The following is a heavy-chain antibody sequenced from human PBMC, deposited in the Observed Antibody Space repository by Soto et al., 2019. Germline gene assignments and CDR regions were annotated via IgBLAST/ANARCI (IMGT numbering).Heavy chain of an antibody. CDR3: TRGLGIAVAGTGNNYYGMDV. Sequence: GGSLRLSCAASGFTFGDYAMSWFRQAPGKGLEWVGFIRSKAYGGTTEYAASVKGRFTISRDDSKSIAYLQMNSLKTEDTAVYYCTRGLGIAVAGTGNNYYGMDVWGQGTTVTVSS. CDR1: GFTFGDYA. V-gene: IGHV3-49*03. J-gene: IGHJ6*02. CDR2: IRSKAYGGTT. D-gene: IGHD6-19*01.